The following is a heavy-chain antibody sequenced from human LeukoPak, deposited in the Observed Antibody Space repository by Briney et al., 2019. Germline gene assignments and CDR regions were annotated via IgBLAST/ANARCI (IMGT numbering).Heavy chain of an antibody. CDR1: GFTFSTYG. Sequence: GGSLRLSCAASGFTFSTYGMHWVRQAPGKGLEWVAVIWHDGRNRYYADSVEDRFTISRDNSEDTLYLQMNSLRAEDTAVYYCARPLLSYDTTGYPDYWGQGTLVTVSS. J-gene: IGHJ4*02. CDR3: ARPLLSYDTTGYPDY. D-gene: IGHD3-10*01. V-gene: IGHV3-33*01. CDR2: IWHDGRNR.